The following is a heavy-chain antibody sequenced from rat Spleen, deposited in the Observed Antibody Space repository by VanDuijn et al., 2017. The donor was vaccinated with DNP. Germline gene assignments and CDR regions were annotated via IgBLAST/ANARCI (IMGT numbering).Heavy chain of an antibody. J-gene: IGHJ2*01. CDR3: ARWYNSGYCFDY. V-gene: IGHV5-22*01. CDR1: GFTFNNYY. D-gene: IGHD4-3*01. Sequence: EVQLVETGGGLVQPGRSLKLSCAASGFTFNNYYMAWVRQAPTKGLEWVAYISYDGRTYSGDSVKGRFTISRDDTRRTLYLQMNSLRSEDMATYYCARWYNSGYCFDYWGQGVMVTVSS. CDR2: ISYDGRT.